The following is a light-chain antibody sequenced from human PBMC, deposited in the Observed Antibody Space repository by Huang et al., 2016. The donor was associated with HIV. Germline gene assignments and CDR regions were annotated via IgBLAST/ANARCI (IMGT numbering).Light chain of an antibody. J-gene: IGKJ2*01. CDR2: DAS. CDR1: QSVSNK. CDR3: QQYNNWPRET. V-gene: IGKV3-15*01. Sequence: IVMTQSPATMSVSPGERVTLSCRASQSVSNKVAWYQQKPGQAPRLLIYDASKRAISIPARFSGSGSETEFTLTINSLQSEDFAVYPCQQYNNWPRETFGQGTKLEIK.